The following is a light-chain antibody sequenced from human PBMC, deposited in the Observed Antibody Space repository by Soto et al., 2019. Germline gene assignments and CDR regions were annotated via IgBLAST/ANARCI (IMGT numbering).Light chain of an antibody. CDR3: QQTHSFPLT. Sequence: DTQMSQSPTSVSASVGDRVTITCRASQGVSSWLAWYQHKPGKAPNLLMYATSNLQFGVPSRFSGSGSGTDFTLTISSLQPEDFATYYCQQTHSFPLTVGPGTKVDSK. V-gene: IGKV1-12*01. CDR2: ATS. J-gene: IGKJ3*01. CDR1: QGVSSW.